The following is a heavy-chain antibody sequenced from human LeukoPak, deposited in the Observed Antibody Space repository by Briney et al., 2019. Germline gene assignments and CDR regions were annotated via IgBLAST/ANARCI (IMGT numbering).Heavy chain of an antibody. CDR2: ISVYNGDT. CDR1: GYTFTSYG. CDR3: ATDATVTP. Sequence: GASVKVSCKASGYTFTSYGITWVRQAPGQGLEWMGWISVYNGDTNYAQKFQGRVTMTEDTSTDTAYMELSSLRSEDTAVYYCATDATVTPWGQGTLVTVSS. D-gene: IGHD4-23*01. V-gene: IGHV1-18*01. J-gene: IGHJ5*02.